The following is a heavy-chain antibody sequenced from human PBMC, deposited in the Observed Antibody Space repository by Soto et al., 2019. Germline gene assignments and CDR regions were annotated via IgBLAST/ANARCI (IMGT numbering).Heavy chain of an antibody. Sequence: QVQLEESGGGVVQPGRSLRLSCAASGFTFSSYGMHWVRQAPGKGLEWVAVIWYDGSNKYYADSVKGRFTISRDNSKNTRYLQMNSLGAEDTAVYYCARIPQIAEAGTQFGYFDLWGRGTLVTVSS. D-gene: IGHD6-19*01. CDR3: ARIPQIAEAGTQFGYFDL. V-gene: IGHV3-33*01. CDR1: GFTFSSYG. J-gene: IGHJ2*01. CDR2: IWYDGSNK.